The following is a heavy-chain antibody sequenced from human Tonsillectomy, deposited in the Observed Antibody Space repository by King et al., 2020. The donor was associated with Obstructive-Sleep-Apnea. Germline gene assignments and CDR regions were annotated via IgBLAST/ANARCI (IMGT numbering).Heavy chain of an antibody. D-gene: IGHD3-10*01. CDR3: AKDIAGRWFGEGGYYGMDV. V-gene: IGHV3-43D*03. CDR1: GFTFDDYA. Sequence: VQLVESGGVVVQPGGSLRLSCAASGFTFDDYAMHWGRQAPGKGLEWVSLISWDGGSTYYADSVKGRFTISRDNSKNSLYLQMNSLRAEDTALYYCAKDIAGRWFGEGGYYGMDVWGQGTTVTVSS. CDR2: ISWDGGST. J-gene: IGHJ6*02.